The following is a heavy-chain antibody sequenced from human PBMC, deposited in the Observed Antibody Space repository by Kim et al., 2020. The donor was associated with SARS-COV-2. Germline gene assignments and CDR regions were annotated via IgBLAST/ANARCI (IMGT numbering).Heavy chain of an antibody. D-gene: IGHD4-17*01. V-gene: IGHV4-59*08. CDR1: GGSISSYY. CDR3: ATATVTTSSWYVDL. J-gene: IGHJ2*01. Sequence: SETLSLTCTVSGGSISSYYWSWIRQPPGKGLEWIGYIYYSGSTNYNPSLKSRVTISVDTSKNQFSLKLISVTAADTAVYYCATATVTTSSWYVDLWGRGTLVTVSS. CDR2: IYYSGST.